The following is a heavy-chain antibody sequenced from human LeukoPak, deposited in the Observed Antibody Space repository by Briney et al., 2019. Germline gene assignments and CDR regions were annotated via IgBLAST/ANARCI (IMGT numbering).Heavy chain of an antibody. CDR1: GFTFNSYS. Sequence: PGGSLRLSCAASGFTFNSYSMHWVRQAPGKGLDWVSSITAGGATTYYADSVKGRFSISRDNSKNTLYLQMNSLRVEDTAVYYCANAQVFGTPHFEYWGQGTLVTVSS. CDR3: ANAQVFGTPHFEY. D-gene: IGHD3-3*01. J-gene: IGHJ4*02. V-gene: IGHV3-23*01. CDR2: ITAGGATT.